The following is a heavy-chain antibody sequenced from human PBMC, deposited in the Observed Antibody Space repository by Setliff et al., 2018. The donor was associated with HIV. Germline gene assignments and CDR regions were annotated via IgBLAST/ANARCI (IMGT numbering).Heavy chain of an antibody. Sequence: TLSLTCTVSGGSITTSTFYWGWIRQPPGKGLEWIGDLYYSGSSHYNPSLKSRVTISVDTSRNQFSLRLSSVTAADTAVYYCARRPSPYYYYDSSGYSGGNVDYWGQGTLVTVSS. CDR1: GGSITTSTFY. J-gene: IGHJ4*02. D-gene: IGHD3-22*01. CDR3: ARRPSPYYYYDSSGYSGGNVDY. V-gene: IGHV4-39*01. CDR2: LYYSGSS.